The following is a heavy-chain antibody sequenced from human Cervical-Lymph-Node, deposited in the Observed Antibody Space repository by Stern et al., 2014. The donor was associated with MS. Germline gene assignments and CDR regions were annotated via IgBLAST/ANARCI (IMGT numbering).Heavy chain of an antibody. V-gene: IGHV3-7*01. CDR3: ARDWGYCTHGVCHLDY. J-gene: IGHJ4*02. D-gene: IGHD2-8*01. Sequence: EAQLVESGGGLVQPGGSLRLSCAASGFTFSAYWMSWVRQAPGKGLEWVANIKQDGSEKYYVDSVKGRFIVSRDNAKDSLHLQMDSLRAEDTAVYYCARDWGYCTHGVCHLDYWGQGTLVTVSS. CDR2: IKQDGSEK. CDR1: GFTFSAYW.